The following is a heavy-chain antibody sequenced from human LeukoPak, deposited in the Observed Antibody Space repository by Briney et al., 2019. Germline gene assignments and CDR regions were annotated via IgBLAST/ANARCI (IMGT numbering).Heavy chain of an antibody. V-gene: IGHV1-69*13. D-gene: IGHD2-21*02. CDR3: ARRAESHIVVVTGLDV. J-gene: IGHJ6*02. Sequence: SVKVSCKASGGTFSSYAISWVRQAPGQGLKWMGGIIPIFGTANYAQKFQGRVTITADESTSTAYMELSSLRSEDTAVYYCARRAESHIVVVTGLDVWGQGTTVTVSS. CDR1: GGTFSSYA. CDR2: IIPIFGTA.